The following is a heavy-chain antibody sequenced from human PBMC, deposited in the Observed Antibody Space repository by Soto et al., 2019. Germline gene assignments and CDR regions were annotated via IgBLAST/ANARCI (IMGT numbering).Heavy chain of an antibody. CDR2: IGTTGDP. V-gene: IGHV3-13*05. Sequence: GGSLRLSCAASGFTFSNYDMHWVRQTTGKGLEWVSAIGTTGDPYYPGSVKGRFTISRDNAKNSLYLQMNSLTVEDTGVYFCGRGSSGWYSEVDFGGQGTLVTVSS. CDR3: GRGSSGWYSEVDF. CDR1: GFTFSNYD. J-gene: IGHJ4*02. D-gene: IGHD6-19*01.